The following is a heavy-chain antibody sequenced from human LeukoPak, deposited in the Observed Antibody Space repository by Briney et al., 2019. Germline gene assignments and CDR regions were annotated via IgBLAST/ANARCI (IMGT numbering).Heavy chain of an antibody. D-gene: IGHD6-6*01. CDR2: INHSGST. CDR1: GGSFSGYY. J-gene: IGHJ6*04. Sequence: PSETLSLTCAVYGGSFSGYYWSWIRQPPGKRLERIGEINHSGSTNYNPSLKSRVTISVDTSKNQFSLKLSSVTAADTAVYYCARLPRVVRNPSGVWGKGTTVTVSS. V-gene: IGHV4-34*01. CDR3: ARLPRVVRNPSGV.